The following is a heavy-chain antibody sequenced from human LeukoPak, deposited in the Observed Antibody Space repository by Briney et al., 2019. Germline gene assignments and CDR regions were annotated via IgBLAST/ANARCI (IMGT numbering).Heavy chain of an antibody. CDR1: GFTFSDYW. CDR3: ARDTTVAETHTGSWP. Sequence: GGSLRLSCAASGFTFSDYWMSWTRPAPGKGLEWVANIKKDGTERNYVDYVKGRFTISRDNAGNSLYLQMDSLRAEDTAVYYCARDTTVAETHTGSWPWGQGTLATVSS. V-gene: IGHV3-7*01. D-gene: IGHD6-19*01. CDR2: IKKDGTER. J-gene: IGHJ5*02.